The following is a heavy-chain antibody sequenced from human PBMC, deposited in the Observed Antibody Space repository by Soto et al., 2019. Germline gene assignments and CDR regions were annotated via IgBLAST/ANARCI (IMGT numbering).Heavy chain of an antibody. V-gene: IGHV4-34*01. J-gene: IGHJ4*02. CDR2: INHSGGT. CDR1: GGSFSGYY. D-gene: IGHD2-8*02. CDR3: ARGISMLVVVQTDAPDKYYFDS. Sequence: SETLSLTCAVYGGSFSGYYWTWIHQPPGKGLEWIGEINHSGGTNYNPSLRSRVTISTDTSKNQFSLKLNSLTAADTAMYYCARGISMLVVVQTDAPDKYYFDSWGRGTLVTVSS.